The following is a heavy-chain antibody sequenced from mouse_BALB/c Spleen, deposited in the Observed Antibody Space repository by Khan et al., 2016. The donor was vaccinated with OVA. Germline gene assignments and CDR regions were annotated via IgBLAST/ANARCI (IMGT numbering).Heavy chain of an antibody. J-gene: IGHJ3*01. CDR1: GDSITSGY. CDR3: ARSTYRYAFVY. CDR2: IIYTGYT. D-gene: IGHD2-12*01. Sequence: EVQLQESGPSLVKPSQTLSLTCSVTGDSITSGYWNWIRKFPGNKLEYMGYIIYTGYTYHNPSLKSRISIPRHTSKNQYYLQLSSVTDEDTATYYCARSTYRYAFVYWGQGTLVTVS. V-gene: IGHV3-8*02.